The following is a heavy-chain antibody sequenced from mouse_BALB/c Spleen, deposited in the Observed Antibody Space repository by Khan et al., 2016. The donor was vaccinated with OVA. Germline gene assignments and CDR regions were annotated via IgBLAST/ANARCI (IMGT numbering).Heavy chain of an antibody. CDR2: ISGDSNTI. D-gene: IGHD1-1*01. Sequence: EVELVESGGGLVQPGGSQKLSCAASGFTFNSYGMHWVRQAPEKGLEWVAYISGDSNTIYYTDTVKGRFTISRDNPKNILFLQMTSLMSEDTAMYYCATSYFYGYYFDYWGPGTTLTVS. V-gene: IGHV5-17*02. CDR1: GFTFNSYG. CDR3: ATSYFYGYYFDY. J-gene: IGHJ2*01.